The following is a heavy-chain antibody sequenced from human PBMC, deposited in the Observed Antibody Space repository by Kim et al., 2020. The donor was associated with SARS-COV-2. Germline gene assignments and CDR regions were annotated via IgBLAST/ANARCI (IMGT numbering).Heavy chain of an antibody. D-gene: IGHD2-15*01. CDR3: AKVVDIVVVVAATFDY. V-gene: IGHV3-23*01. Sequence: VKGRFTISRDNSKNTLYLQMNSLRAEDTAVYYCAKVVDIVVVVAATFDYWGQGTLVTVSS. J-gene: IGHJ4*02.